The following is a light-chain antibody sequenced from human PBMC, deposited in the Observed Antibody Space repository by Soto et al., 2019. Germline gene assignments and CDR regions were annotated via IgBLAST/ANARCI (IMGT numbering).Light chain of an antibody. J-gene: IGKJ2*01. CDR1: QSVSSN. Sequence: EIVMTQSPATLSVSPGERATLSCRASQSVSSNLAWYQQKPGQAPRLLIYRASTRATGIPARFSGSGSGTEFTLTISSLQSEDFVVYYCQQYKNWPPEYTFGQGTKLEI. V-gene: IGKV3-15*01. CDR2: RAS. CDR3: QQYKNWPPEYT.